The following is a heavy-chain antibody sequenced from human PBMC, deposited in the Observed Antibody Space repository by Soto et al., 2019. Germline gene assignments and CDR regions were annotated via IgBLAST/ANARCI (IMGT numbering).Heavy chain of an antibody. Sequence: GASVKVSCKASGYTFTSYYMNWVRQAPGQGLEWMGIINPSGGSTSCAQKFQGRVTMTRDTSTSTVYMELSSLRSEDTAVYYCARVGVSSWYAMDVWGQGTTVTVSS. CDR3: ARVGVSSWYAMDV. CDR1: GYTFTSYY. J-gene: IGHJ6*02. V-gene: IGHV1-46*01. CDR2: INPSGGST. D-gene: IGHD6-13*01.